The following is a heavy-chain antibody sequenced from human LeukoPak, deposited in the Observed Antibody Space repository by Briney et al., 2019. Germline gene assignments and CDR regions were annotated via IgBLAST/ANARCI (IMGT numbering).Heavy chain of an antibody. CDR2: IYYSGST. J-gene: IGHJ5*02. V-gene: IGHV4-39*01. CDR1: RGSISSGSYY. Sequence: SETLSLTCTVSRGSISSGSYYWGWIRQPPGKGLEWIGTIYYSGSTYYNPSIKSRVTISVDTSKNQFSLSLRSVTAADTALYFCARQDYVTSYFDPWGQGTLVSVSS. CDR3: ARQDYVTSYFDP. D-gene: IGHD4-17*01.